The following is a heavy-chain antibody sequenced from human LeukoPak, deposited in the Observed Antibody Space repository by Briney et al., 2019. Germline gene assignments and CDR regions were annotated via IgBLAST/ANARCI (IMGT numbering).Heavy chain of an antibody. CDR3: ATGQGHGMDV. D-gene: IGHD1-14*01. Sequence: GGSLRLSCAASGLTFNSYWMHWVRQAPGKGLVWVSRINSDGSSTSYADSVKGRFTISRDNAKNTLYLQMNSLRAEDTAVYYCATGQGHGMDVWGQGTTVTVSS. J-gene: IGHJ6*02. V-gene: IGHV3-74*01. CDR2: INSDGSST. CDR1: GLTFNSYW.